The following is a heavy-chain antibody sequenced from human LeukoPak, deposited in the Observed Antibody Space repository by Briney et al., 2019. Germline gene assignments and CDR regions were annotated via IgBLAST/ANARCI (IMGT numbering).Heavy chain of an antibody. CDR1: GFSFSTYG. V-gene: IGHV3-30*03. CDR3: ARRAYNWGAFDI. J-gene: IGHJ3*02. Sequence: PGGSLRLSCAASGFSFSTYGMHWVRHPPGRGLEWVAVISSDGSTKYYADSVKGRFTISRDNSENTLFLQMNSLRAEDTAVYYCARRAYNWGAFDIWGQGTMVTVSS. D-gene: IGHD5-24*01. CDR2: ISSDGSTK.